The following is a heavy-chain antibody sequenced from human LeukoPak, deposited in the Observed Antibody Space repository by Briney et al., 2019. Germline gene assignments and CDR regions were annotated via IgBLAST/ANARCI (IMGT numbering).Heavy chain of an antibody. D-gene: IGHD3-22*01. J-gene: IGHJ6*03. Sequence: SETLSLTCTVSTGAIRTYWWSWIRQPPGKGLEWIGYIHDSGTTNYNPSLKSRVTMSIDMSKRQFSLNLNSVTAADTAVYYCARVGSSSGYSRPYYYYYMDVWGKGTTVTISS. CDR3: ARVGSSSGYSRPYYYYYMDV. V-gene: IGHV4-59*01. CDR2: IHDSGTT. CDR1: TGAIRTYW.